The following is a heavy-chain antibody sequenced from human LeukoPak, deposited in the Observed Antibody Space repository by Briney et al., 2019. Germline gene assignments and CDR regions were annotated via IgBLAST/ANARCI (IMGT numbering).Heavy chain of an antibody. CDR3: ARSESSGSFDY. CDR2: IYPGDSDN. D-gene: IGHD3-22*01. Sequence: GESLQICCQGSGYTFTSYWIGWVRPVPGKGLEWMGIIYPGDSDNRYSPSFQGQVTISADKSISTAYLQWSSLKASDTAMYYCARSESSGSFDYWGQGTLVTVSS. CDR1: GYTFTSYW. J-gene: IGHJ4*02. V-gene: IGHV5-51*01.